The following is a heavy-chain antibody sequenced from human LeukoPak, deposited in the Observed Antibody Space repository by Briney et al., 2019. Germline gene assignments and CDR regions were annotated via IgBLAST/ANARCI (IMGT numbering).Heavy chain of an antibody. J-gene: IGHJ5*02. CDR3: ARQSGSGWYVGWFDP. CDR2: IYPGDSDT. D-gene: IGHD6-19*01. V-gene: IGHV5-51*01. Sequence: GASLQISCKGSGYSFTSYWIGWVRQMPGKGLEWMGIIYPGDSDTRYSPSFQGQVTISADKSISTAYLQWSSLKASDTAMYYCARQSGSGWYVGWFDPWGQGTLVTVSS. CDR1: GYSFTSYW.